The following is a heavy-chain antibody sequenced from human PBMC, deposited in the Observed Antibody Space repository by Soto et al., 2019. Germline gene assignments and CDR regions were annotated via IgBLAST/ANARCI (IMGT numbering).Heavy chain of an antibody. CDR2: ISGSGGST. CDR3: AKDEVEGVGATYFDY. J-gene: IGHJ4*02. V-gene: IGHV3-23*01. CDR1: GFTFCSYA. D-gene: IGHD1-26*01. Sequence: PGGSLRRSCAASGFTFCSYAMSWGRQAPGKGLEWVAGISGSGGSTYYADSVKGRFTISSDNSKNTLYLQMNSLRAEDTAVYYSAKDEVEGVGATYFDYWGQGTLLTVPS.